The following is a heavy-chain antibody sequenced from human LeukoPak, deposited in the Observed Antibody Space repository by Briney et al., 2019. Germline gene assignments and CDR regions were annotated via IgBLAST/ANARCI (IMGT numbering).Heavy chain of an antibody. CDR1: GGSISSYY. J-gene: IGHJ5*02. CDR3: ARDRGNYYGSGSYNWFDP. D-gene: IGHD3-10*01. Sequence: PSETLSLTCIVSGGSISSYYWSWIRQPPGKGLEWIGYIYYSGTTNYNPSLKSRVTLSVDTSKNQFSLKLSSVTAADTAVYYCARDRGNYYGSGSYNWFDPWGQGTLVTVSS. CDR2: IYYSGTT. V-gene: IGHV4-59*12.